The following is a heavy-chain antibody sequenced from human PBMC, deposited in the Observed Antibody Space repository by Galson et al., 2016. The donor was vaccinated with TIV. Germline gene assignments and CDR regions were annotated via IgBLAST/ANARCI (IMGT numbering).Heavy chain of an antibody. CDR1: GFTFSIYA. Sequence: SLRLSCAASGFTFSIYAMSWVRQAPGKVLEWVSVISGSGGLTYYADSVKGRFTISRDNSQNTLFLQMNSLRAEDTAVYYCARTRDGGRHGGDYWGQGTLVTVSS. J-gene: IGHJ4*02. CDR3: ARTRDGGRHGGDY. CDR2: ISGSGGLT. V-gene: IGHV3-23*01. D-gene: IGHD3-16*01.